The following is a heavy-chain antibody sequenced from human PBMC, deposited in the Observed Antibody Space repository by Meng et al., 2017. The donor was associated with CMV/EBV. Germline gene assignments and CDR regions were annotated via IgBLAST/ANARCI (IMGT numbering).Heavy chain of an antibody. V-gene: IGHV4-34*01. CDR2: INHSGST. CDR3: ARGDRTIFGVVIAYGMDV. J-gene: IGHJ6*02. Sequence: GSLRLSCAASGFTFSSYTMNWVRQAPGKGLEWIGEINHSGSTNYNPSLKSRVTISVDTSKNQFSLKLSSVTAADTAVYYCARGDRTIFGVVIAYGMDVWGQGTTVTVSS. CDR1: GFTFSSYT. D-gene: IGHD3-3*01.